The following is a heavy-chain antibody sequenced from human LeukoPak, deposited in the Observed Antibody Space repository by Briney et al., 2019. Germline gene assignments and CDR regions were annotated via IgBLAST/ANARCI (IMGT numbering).Heavy chain of an antibody. J-gene: IGHJ5*02. V-gene: IGHV3-33*01. D-gene: IGHD6-19*01. CDR1: GFTFSSYG. Sequence: GGSLRLSCAASGFTFSSYGMHWVRQAPGKGLEWVAVIWYDGSNKYYADSVKGRFTISRDNSKNTLYLQMNSLTAGDTAVYYCAGAVAGTHWLDPWGQGTLVTVSS. CDR3: AGAVAGTHWLDP. CDR2: IWYDGSNK.